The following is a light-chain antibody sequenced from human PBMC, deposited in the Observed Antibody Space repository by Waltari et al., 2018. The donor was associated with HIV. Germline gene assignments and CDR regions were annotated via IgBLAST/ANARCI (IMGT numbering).Light chain of an antibody. Sequence: DIQMTQSPSTLSASVGDRVTITCRASQSISSWLAWYQQKPGKAPKLLIYKASSLESGVPSRFTGSGSGTEFTLTISSLQSDDFASYYCQQYSSYSPTFGQGTKVESK. CDR3: QQYSSYSPT. V-gene: IGKV1-5*03. CDR1: QSISSW. J-gene: IGKJ1*01. CDR2: KAS.